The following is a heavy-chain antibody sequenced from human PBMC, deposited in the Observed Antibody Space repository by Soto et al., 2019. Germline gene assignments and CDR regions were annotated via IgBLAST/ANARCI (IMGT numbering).Heavy chain of an antibody. CDR3: AKGGSGSRFDS. CDR2: ISGSGGST. V-gene: IGHV3-23*01. CDR1: GLTFSSYA. D-gene: IGHD1-26*01. J-gene: IGHJ4*02. Sequence: EVQLLESGGGLVQPGGSLRLSCAASGLTFSSYAMSWVRQAPGKGLEWVSVISGSGGSTYYADSVKGRFTISRDNSKNTLVRKKNSLRAEDTAVNYCAKGGSGSRFDSWGQGTRGTVPS.